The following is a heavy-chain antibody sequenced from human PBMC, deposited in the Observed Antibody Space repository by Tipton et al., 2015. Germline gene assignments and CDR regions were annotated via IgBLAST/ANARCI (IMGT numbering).Heavy chain of an antibody. CDR3: AKDRGFCSGVSCYDFEH. D-gene: IGHD2-15*01. CDR1: GFHFSDYG. Sequence: SLRLSCEASGFHFSDYGMHWVRQAPGKGLEWAAVISNDESTRYYVDSVKGRFSISRDNSKNTLYLQMNSLSGDDTAVYYCAKDRGFCSGVSCYDFEHWGQGTLVTVSS. CDR2: ISNDESTR. J-gene: IGHJ4*02. V-gene: IGHV3-30*18.